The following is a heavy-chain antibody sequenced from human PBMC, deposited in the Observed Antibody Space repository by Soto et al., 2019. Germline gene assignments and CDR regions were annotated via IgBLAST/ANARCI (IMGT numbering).Heavy chain of an antibody. CDR1: GVTFSDYG. CDR3: ARVDFGGNSYYFDY. CDR2: VWFDGSIQ. D-gene: IGHD1-7*01. V-gene: IGHV3-33*01. J-gene: IGHJ4*02. Sequence: SLRLSCVASGVTFSDYGIHWVRQAPDKGLEWVAVVWFDGSIQYYGDSVKGRFTIPRDNSNNTVDLQMNKLRAEDTAVYYCARVDFGGNSYYFDYWGKGTPVTDSS.